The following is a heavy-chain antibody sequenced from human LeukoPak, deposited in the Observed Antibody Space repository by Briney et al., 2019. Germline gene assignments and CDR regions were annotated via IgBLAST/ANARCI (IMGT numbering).Heavy chain of an antibody. CDR1: GFTFSSYA. CDR3: ANLGTGTTTWD. Sequence: PGGSLRLSCAASGFTFSSYAMHWVRQAPGKGLEWVAVISYDGSNKYYADSVKGRFTISRDNSKNTLYLQMNSLRAEDTAVYYCANLGTGTTTWDWGQGTLVTVSS. J-gene: IGHJ4*02. D-gene: IGHD1-7*01. CDR2: ISYDGSNK. V-gene: IGHV3-30*04.